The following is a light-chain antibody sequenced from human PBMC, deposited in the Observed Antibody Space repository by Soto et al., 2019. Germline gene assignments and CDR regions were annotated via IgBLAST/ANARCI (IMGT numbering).Light chain of an antibody. CDR2: DAN. J-gene: IGLJ2*01. Sequence: QSALTQPASMSGSPGQSITISCTGTSSDVGGYNYVSWYRQHPGKAPKLMIYDANNRPSGVSNRFSGSKSGNTASLTISGLQAEDEADYYCSSHSSSSTLVVFGGGTKLTVL. V-gene: IGLV2-14*03. CDR1: SSDVGGYNY. CDR3: SSHSSSSTLVV.